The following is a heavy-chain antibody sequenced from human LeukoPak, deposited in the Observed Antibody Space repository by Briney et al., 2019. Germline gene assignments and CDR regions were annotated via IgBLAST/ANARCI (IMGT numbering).Heavy chain of an antibody. CDR3: ARDRGRYCSSTSCYVDAFDI. CDR2: INTDGSTT. D-gene: IGHD2-2*01. Sequence: GGSLRLSCAASGFTVSSNYMNWVRQAPGKGLVWVSRINTDGSTTSYADSVKGRFTISRDNAKNTLYLQMNSLRAEDTAVYYCARDRGRYCSSTSCYVDAFDIWGQGTMVTVSS. V-gene: IGHV3-74*01. CDR1: GFTVSSNY. J-gene: IGHJ3*02.